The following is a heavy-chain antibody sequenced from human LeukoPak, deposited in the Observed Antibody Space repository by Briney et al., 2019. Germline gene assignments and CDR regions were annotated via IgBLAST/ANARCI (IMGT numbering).Heavy chain of an antibody. J-gene: IGHJ4*02. CDR3: ANLGDY. CDR1: GFTFSSYG. Sequence: GGSLRLSCAASGFTFSSYGMHWVRQAPGKVLEWVAFIRFDGSNKFYADSVKGRFTISRDNSKNTLYLQMNSLRADDTALYYCANLGDYWGQGTLVTVSS. D-gene: IGHD3-16*01. V-gene: IGHV3-30*02. CDR2: IRFDGSNK.